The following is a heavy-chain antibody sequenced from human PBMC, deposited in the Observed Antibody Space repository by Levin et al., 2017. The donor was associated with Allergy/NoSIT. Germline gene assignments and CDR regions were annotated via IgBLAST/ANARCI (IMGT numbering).Heavy chain of an antibody. CDR2: IKQDGSEK. J-gene: IGHJ4*02. V-gene: IGHV3-7*02. Sequence: GESLKISCAASGFTFSSYWMSWVRQAPGKGLEWVANIKQDGSEKYYVDSVKGRFTISRDNAKNSLYLQMNSLRAEDTAVYYCAIHPPGIAAAGTGFDYWGQGTLVTVSS. D-gene: IGHD6-13*01. CDR1: GFTFSSYW. CDR3: AIHPPGIAAAGTGFDY.